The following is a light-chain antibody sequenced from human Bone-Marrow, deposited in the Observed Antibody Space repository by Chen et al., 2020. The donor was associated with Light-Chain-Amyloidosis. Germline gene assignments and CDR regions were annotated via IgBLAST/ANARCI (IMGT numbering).Light chain of an antibody. Sequence: DIQMTQSPSSLSASVGDRVTIICRASQSISGYLNWYQRKPGEAPKLLIYAASSLQTGVPSRFSGSGSGTDFTRTISSLQPGDCATDSCQQSYSTPYSFGQGTKLGIK. J-gene: IGKJ2*01. CDR1: QSISGY. CDR3: QQSYSTPYS. V-gene: IGKV1-39*01. CDR2: AAS.